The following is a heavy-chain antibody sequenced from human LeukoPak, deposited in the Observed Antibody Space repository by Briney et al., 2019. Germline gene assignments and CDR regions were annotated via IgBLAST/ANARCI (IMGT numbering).Heavy chain of an antibody. CDR3: ARILDSAWGELGY. CDR2: IRSDGSNK. CDR1: GVSFSSYG. D-gene: IGHD6-19*01. V-gene: IGHV3-30*02. J-gene: IGHJ4*02. Sequence: GGSLRLSCAGSGVSFSSYGMHWVRQAPGKGLEWMAFIRSDGSNKYYADSVKGRFTISRDNSKNTLYLQMNSLRAEDTAVYYCARILDSAWGELGYWGQGTLVTVSS.